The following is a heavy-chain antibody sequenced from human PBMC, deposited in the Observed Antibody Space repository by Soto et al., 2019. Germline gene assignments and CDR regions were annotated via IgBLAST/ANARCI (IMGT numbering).Heavy chain of an antibody. CDR1: GGSISSGGYS. D-gene: IGHD2-2*01. J-gene: IGHJ5*02. V-gene: IGHV4-30-2*01. CDR2: IYHSGST. CDR3: ARVPDR. Sequence: SGTLSLTCAVSGGSISSGGYSWSWIRQPPGKGLEWIGYIYHSGSTYYNPSLKSRVTISVDRSKNQSSLKLSSVTAADTAVYYCARVPDRWGQGTLVTVSS.